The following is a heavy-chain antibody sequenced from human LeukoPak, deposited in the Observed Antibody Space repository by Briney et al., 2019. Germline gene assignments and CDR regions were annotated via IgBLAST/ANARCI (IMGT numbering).Heavy chain of an antibody. CDR3: ASPTYSHDSSGYLGVYYLDY. CDR2: ISHDGSNK. J-gene: IGHJ4*02. CDR1: GFTFNNYG. Sequence: GGSLRLSCAASGFTFNNYGMHWVRQAPGKGLDWVAVISHDGSNKFFADSVKGRFTISRDNSKNVLYLQMNSLRAEDTAVYYCASPTYSHDSSGYLGVYYLDYWGQGTLVTVSS. D-gene: IGHD3-22*01. V-gene: IGHV3-30*03.